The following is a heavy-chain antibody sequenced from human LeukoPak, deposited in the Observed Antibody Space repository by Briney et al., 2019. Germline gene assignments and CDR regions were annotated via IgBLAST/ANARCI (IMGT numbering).Heavy chain of an antibody. Sequence: PSETLSLTCTVSGASISSYCWSWIRQPPGKGLEWLGYIFYSGSTNYNPSLKSRVTISVDTSKNQFSLKLSSMTAADTAVYYCASGPYPAAGTDHQFDYWGQGTLVTVSS. CDR3: ASGPYPAAGTDHQFDY. V-gene: IGHV4-59*01. J-gene: IGHJ4*02. CDR2: IFYSGST. D-gene: IGHD6-13*01. CDR1: GASISSYC.